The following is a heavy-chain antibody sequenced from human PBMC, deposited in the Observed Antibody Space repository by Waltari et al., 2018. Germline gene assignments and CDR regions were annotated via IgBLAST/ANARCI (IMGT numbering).Heavy chain of an antibody. J-gene: IGHJ6*02. D-gene: IGHD6-6*01. Sequence: VQLVQSGAEVKKPGASVKVSCKASGYTFTGYYMHWVRQAPGQGLEWMGWINPNSGGTNYGQKFQGRVTMTRDTSISTAYMELSRLRSDDTAVYYCARYWITASSSMDVWGQGTTVTVSS. CDR1: GYTFTGYY. V-gene: IGHV1-2*02. CDR3: ARYWITASSSMDV. CDR2: INPNSGGT.